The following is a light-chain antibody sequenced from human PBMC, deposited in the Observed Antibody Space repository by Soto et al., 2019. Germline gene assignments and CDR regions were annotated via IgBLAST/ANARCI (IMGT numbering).Light chain of an antibody. Sequence: EIVLTQSPDTLSLSPGERATLSCRASQSIPSNYLAWFQQRPGQAPRLLIYSASNRATGVPDRFSCSGSGTDFTLTISRLEPEDCAVYYCQQYGTSPRWTFGQGAKVEV. CDR1: QSIPSNY. CDR3: QQYGTSPRWT. V-gene: IGKV3-20*01. CDR2: SAS. J-gene: IGKJ1*01.